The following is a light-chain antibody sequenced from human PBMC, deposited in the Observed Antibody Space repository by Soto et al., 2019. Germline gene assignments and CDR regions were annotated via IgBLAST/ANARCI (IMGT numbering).Light chain of an antibody. CDR3: CSYADTYYV. CDR2: DVS. J-gene: IGLJ1*01. CDR1: SSDVGSYDS. Sequence: QSVLTQPRSVSGSPGQSVTISCTGSSSDVGSYDSVSWYQHHPGKAPKFMIYDVSKRPSGVPDRFSGSKSGNTASLTISGLQAEDEGDYYCCSYADTYYVFGSGTKVTVL. V-gene: IGLV2-11*01.